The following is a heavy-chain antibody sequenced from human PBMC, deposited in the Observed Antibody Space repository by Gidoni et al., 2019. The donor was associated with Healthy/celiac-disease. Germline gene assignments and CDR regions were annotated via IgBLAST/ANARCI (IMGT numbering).Heavy chain of an antibody. D-gene: IGHD4-17*01. CDR2: INHSGST. Sequence: QVQLQQWRAGLLKPSETLSLTCSVYGGSFSGYYCIWIRQPPGKGLEWIGEINHSGSTNYNPYLKSRVTISVDTSKNQFALKLSSVTAADTAVYYCASGNSNYGDYTFESYYYGMDVWGQGTTVTVSS. CDR3: ASGNSNYGDYTFESYYYGMDV. CDR1: GGSFSGYY. V-gene: IGHV4-34*01. J-gene: IGHJ6*02.